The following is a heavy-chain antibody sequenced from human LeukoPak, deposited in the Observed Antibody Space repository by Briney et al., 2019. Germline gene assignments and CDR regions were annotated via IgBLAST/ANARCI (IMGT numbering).Heavy chain of an antibody. CDR1: GYTFTSYG. D-gene: IGHD3-10*01. Sequence: GASVKVSCKASGYTFTSYGLSWVRQAPGQGLEWMGWIDTYNGNTNYAQKFQGRVTITADKSTSTAYMELSSLRSEDTAVYYCARSEGVYYGSGSYGVGYWGQGTLVTVSS. CDR3: ARSEGVYYGSGSYGVGY. CDR2: IDTYNGNT. J-gene: IGHJ4*02. V-gene: IGHV1-18*01.